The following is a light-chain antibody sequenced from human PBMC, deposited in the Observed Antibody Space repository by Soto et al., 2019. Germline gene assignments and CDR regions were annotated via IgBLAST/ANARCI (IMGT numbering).Light chain of an antibody. CDR2: AAS. CDR1: QPISSW. J-gene: IGKJ2*01. V-gene: IGKV1-12*01. Sequence: DIQMTQSPSTVSASVGDGVTITCRASQPISSWLAWFRQRPGKAPVLLIYAASTLQSGVPSRFSGSGSATDFALTISSLQPEDFSTYYCQQASSFPHTFGQGT. CDR3: QQASSFPHT.